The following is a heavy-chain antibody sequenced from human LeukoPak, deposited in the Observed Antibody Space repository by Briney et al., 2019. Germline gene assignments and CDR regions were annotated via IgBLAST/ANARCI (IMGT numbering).Heavy chain of an antibody. D-gene: IGHD3-16*02. J-gene: IGHJ4*02. Sequence: GGSLRLSCAASGFTVSSNYTSWVRQAPGKGLEWVSVIYSGGSTYYADSVKGRFTISRDNSKNTLYLQMNSLRAEDTAVYYCAKVRYTPFDYWGQGTLVTVSS. CDR2: IYSGGST. V-gene: IGHV3-53*01. CDR3: AKVRYTPFDY. CDR1: GFTVSSNY.